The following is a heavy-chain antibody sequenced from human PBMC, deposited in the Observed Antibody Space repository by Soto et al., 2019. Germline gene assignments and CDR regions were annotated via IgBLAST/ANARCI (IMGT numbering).Heavy chain of an antibody. D-gene: IGHD3-10*01. CDR3: ARRNYYGSGSFDY. Sequence: SVKVSCKASGGTFSSYAISWVRQAPGQGLEWMGGIIPIFGTANYAQKFQGRVTITADKSTSTAYMELSSPRSEDTAVYYCARRNYYGSGSFDYWGQGTLVTVSS. CDR1: GGTFSSYA. V-gene: IGHV1-69*06. J-gene: IGHJ4*02. CDR2: IIPIFGTA.